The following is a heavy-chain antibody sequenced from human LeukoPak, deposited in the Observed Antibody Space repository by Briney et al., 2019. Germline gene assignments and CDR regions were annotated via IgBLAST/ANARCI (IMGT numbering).Heavy chain of an antibody. CDR2: INHSGST. CDR3: ESVGYSGSYYPFDY. Sequence: PSVTLSRTCAVYGVSFSGYYWSWIRQPPGNGLEWIGEINHSGSTNYNPSLNSRVTISVDASKFQLSLKLGSGTAADTAVYYCESVGYSGSYYPFDYWGQGTLVTVSS. V-gene: IGHV4-34*01. CDR1: GVSFSGYY. D-gene: IGHD1-26*01. J-gene: IGHJ4*02.